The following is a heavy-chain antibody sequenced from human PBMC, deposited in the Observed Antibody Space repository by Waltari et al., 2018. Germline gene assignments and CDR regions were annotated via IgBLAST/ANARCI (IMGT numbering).Heavy chain of an antibody. D-gene: IGHD6-6*01. CDR2: IRSKAYGGTT. CDR1: GFTFGDYA. J-gene: IGHJ6*02. Sequence: EVQLVESGGGLVQPGRSLRLSCTASGFTFGDYAMSWVRQAPGKGLEWVGFIRSKAYGGTTEYAASVKGRFTISRDDSKSIAYLQMNSLKTEDTAVYYCARDYSSSYYGMDVWGQGTTVTVSS. CDR3: ARDYSSSYYGMDV. V-gene: IGHV3-49*04.